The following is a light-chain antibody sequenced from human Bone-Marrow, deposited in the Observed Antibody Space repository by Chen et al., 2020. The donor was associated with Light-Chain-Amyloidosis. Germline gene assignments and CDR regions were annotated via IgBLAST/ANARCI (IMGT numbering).Light chain of an antibody. Sequence: SYVLTQPSSVSVAPGQTATIACGGNNIGSTSVHWYQQTPGQAPLLVVYDDSDRPSGSPERLSGSNYGNTATLTISRVEAGDEADYYWQVWDRSSDRPVFGGGTKLTVL. CDR1: NIGSTS. J-gene: IGLJ3*02. V-gene: IGLV3-21*02. CDR3: QVWDRSSDRPV. CDR2: DDS.